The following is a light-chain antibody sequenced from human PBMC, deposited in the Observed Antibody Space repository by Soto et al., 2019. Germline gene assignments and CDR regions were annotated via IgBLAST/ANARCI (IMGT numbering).Light chain of an antibody. CDR2: DAP. V-gene: IGKV3-11*01. CDR3: QQRSSWPLT. Sequence: EIVLTQSPATLSLSPGERATLSCRASQSVNTYLGWYQQRPGQAPILLIYDAPNRATGIPARFSGSGSGTDFTLTISSLEPEDFAVYYCQQRSSWPLTFGGGTKVDIK. J-gene: IGKJ4*01. CDR1: QSVNTY.